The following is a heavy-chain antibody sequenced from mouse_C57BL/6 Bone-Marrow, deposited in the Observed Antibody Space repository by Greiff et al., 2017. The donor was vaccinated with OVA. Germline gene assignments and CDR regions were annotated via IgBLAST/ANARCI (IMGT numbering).Heavy chain of an antibody. J-gene: IGHJ1*03. Sequence: EVKLMESGGGLVQPGESLKLSCESNEYEFPSHDMSWVRKTPEKRLELVAAINRDGGSTYYPDTMERRFIISRDNTKKTLYLQMSSLRSEDTAVYYCGYSNNWYFDVWGTGTTVTVSS. D-gene: IGHD2-5*01. CDR1: EYEFPSHD. V-gene: IGHV5-2*01. CDR2: INRDGGST. CDR3: GYSNNWYFDV.